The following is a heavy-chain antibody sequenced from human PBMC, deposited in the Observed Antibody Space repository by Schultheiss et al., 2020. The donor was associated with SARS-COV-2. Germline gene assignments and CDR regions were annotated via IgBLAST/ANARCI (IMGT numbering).Heavy chain of an antibody. CDR1: GGSIRSGSYY. V-gene: IGHV4-61*02. CDR2: IYTSGST. D-gene: IGHD3-22*01. Sequence: SQTLSLTCTVSGGSIRSGSYYWSWIRQPAGKGLEWIGRIYTSGSTNYNPSLKSRVTISVDTSKNQFSLKLSSVTAADTAVYYCARAVLDYYDSSGYYYFDYWGQGTLVTVSS. CDR3: ARAVLDYYDSSGYYYFDY. J-gene: IGHJ4*02.